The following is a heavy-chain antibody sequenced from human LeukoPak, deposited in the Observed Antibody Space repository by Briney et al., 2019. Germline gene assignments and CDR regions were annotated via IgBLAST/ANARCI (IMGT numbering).Heavy chain of an antibody. CDR1: GYTFTGYY. CDR2: INPNSGGT. D-gene: IGHD2-15*01. V-gene: IGHV1-2*02. J-gene: IGHJ5*02. CDR3: ARDMVAAATDWFDP. Sequence: ASVKVSCKASGYTFTGYYMHWVRQAPGQGLEWMGLINPNSGGTNYAQKFQGRVTMTRDTSISTAYMELSRLRSDDTAVYYCARDMVAAATDWFDPWGQGTLVTVSS.